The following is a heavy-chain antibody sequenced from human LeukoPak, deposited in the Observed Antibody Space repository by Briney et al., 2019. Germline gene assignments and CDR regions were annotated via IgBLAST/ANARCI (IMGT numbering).Heavy chain of an antibody. CDR2: INPNSGGT. CDR3: ARVPHMVRGDWSFDY. J-gene: IGHJ4*02. CDR1: GYTFTGYY. Sequence: ASVKVSCKASGYTFTGYYMHCVRQAPGQGLEWMGWINPNSGGTNYAQKFQGRVTMTRDTSISTAYMELSRLRSDDTAVYYCARVPHMVRGDWSFDYWGQGTLVTVSS. V-gene: IGHV1-2*02. D-gene: IGHD3-10*01.